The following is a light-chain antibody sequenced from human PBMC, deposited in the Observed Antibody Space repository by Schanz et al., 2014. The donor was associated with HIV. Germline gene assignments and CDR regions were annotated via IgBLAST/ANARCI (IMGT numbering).Light chain of an antibody. V-gene: IGLV1-44*01. J-gene: IGLJ2*01. CDR3: SSHAGSDNFGI. Sequence: QSVLTQPPSASGTPGQRVTISCSGSSSTFRSNAVNWYQQLPGTAPKLLIYNTYHRPSGVPDRFSGSRSGTSASLAISVLQAEDEADYYCSSHAGSDNFGIFGGGTKLTVL. CDR1: SSTFRSNA. CDR2: NTY.